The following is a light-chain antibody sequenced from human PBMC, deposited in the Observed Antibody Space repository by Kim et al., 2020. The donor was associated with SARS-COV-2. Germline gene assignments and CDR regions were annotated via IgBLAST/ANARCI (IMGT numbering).Light chain of an antibody. CDR1: SGHSTYA. CDR3: LTWGPGIRV. J-gene: IGLJ2*01. Sequence: SVTLTCTLSSGHSTYAIAWHQQLPEKDPRYLMNVDSDGSHTRGDGIPDRFSGSSSGAERHLTISSLQPEDEADYYCLTWGPGIRVFGGGTQLTVL. V-gene: IGLV4-69*01. CDR2: VDSDGSH.